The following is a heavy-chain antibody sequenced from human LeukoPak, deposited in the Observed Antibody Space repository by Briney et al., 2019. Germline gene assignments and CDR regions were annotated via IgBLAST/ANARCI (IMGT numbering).Heavy chain of an antibody. CDR2: ISAYNGNT. CDR3: ARDYLRRDCSGGSCYSHYYYMDV. CDR1: GYTFTSYG. V-gene: IGHV1-18*01. Sequence: ASVKVSCKASGYTFTSYGISWVRQAPGQGLEWMGWISAYNGNTNYAQKLQGRVTMTTDTSTSTAYMELSSLRSEDTAVYYCARDYLRRDCSGGSCYSHYYYMDVWGKGTTVTISS. J-gene: IGHJ6*03. D-gene: IGHD2-15*01.